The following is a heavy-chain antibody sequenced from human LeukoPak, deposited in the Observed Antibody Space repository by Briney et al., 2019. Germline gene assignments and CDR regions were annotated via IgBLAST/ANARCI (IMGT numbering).Heavy chain of an antibody. CDR2: INTNGDNT. CDR1: GFTLSGSA. CDR3: VKKRSAGSGSYYDY. D-gene: IGHD3-10*01. Sequence: GWSLRLSCAASGFTLSGSAMHWVRQAPGKGLEYVSAINTNGDNTYYADSVKGRFTISRDNSKNTLYLQMSSLRAEDTAVYHCVKKRSAGSGSYYDYWGQGTLVTVSS. V-gene: IGHV3-64D*09. J-gene: IGHJ4*02.